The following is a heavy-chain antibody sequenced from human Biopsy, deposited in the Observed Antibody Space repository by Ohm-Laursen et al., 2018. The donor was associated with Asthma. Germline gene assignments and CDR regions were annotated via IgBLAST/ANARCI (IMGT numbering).Heavy chain of an antibody. V-gene: IGHV3-9*01. CDR3: AKSADYYDSTDYLDF. J-gene: IGHJ4*01. CDR1: GSSFDDCA. Sequence: SLRLSCTASGSSFDDCAMHWVRQAPGKGLEWVSSISWNSGNIDYADSVKGRFTISRDNAKNSLYLQMQSLRPEDTAFYYCAKSADYYDSTDYLDFWGRGTLVTVSS. CDR2: ISWNSGNI. D-gene: IGHD3-22*01.